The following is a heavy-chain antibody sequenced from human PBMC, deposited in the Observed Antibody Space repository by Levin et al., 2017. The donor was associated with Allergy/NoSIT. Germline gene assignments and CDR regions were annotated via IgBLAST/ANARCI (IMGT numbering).Heavy chain of an antibody. D-gene: IGHD2-21*02. Sequence: GESLKISCKVSGYTLTELSMHWVRQAPGKGLEWMGGFDPEDGETIYAQKFQGRVTMTEDTSTDTAYMELSSLRSEDTAVYYCATIVVVTANFDYWGQGTLVTVSS. CDR3: ATIVVVTANFDY. J-gene: IGHJ4*02. V-gene: IGHV1-24*01. CDR2: FDPEDGET. CDR1: GYTLTELS.